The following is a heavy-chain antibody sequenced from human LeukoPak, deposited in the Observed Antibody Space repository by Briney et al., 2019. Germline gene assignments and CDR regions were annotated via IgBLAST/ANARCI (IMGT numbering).Heavy chain of an antibody. CDR1: GYTFTSYG. Sequence: ASVKASCKASGYTFTSYGISWVRQAPGQGLEWMGWISAYNGNTNYAQKLQGRVTMTTDTSTSTAYMELRSLRSDDTAVYYCARESPPYYYGSGSYSFDYWGQGTLVTVSS. CDR2: ISAYNGNT. CDR3: ARESPPYYYGSGSYSFDY. J-gene: IGHJ4*02. D-gene: IGHD3-10*01. V-gene: IGHV1-18*01.